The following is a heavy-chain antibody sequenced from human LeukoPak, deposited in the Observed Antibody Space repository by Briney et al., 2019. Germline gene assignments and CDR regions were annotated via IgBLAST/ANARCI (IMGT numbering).Heavy chain of an antibody. D-gene: IGHD3-16*02. CDR1: GYTFTGYY. V-gene: IGHV1-2*02. CDR2: INPNSGGT. Sequence: GASVKVSCKASGYTFTGYYMHWVRQAPGQGLDWMGWINPNSGGTNYAQKFQGRVTMTRETSISTAYMELSRLRSDDTAVYYCARGDYVWGSYLPTYYFDYWGQGTLVTVSS. CDR3: ARGDYVWGSYLPTYYFDY. J-gene: IGHJ4*02.